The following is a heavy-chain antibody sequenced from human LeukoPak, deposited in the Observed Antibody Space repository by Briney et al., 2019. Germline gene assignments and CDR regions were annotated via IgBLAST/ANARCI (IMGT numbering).Heavy chain of an antibody. J-gene: IGHJ5*02. CDR3: TRGSRYCSSGSCYGWFDP. D-gene: IGHD2-15*01. Sequence: SETLSLTCTVSGGSISSYYWSWIRQPPGKGLEWIGYIYYSGCTNYNPSLKSRVTISVDTSKNQFSLKLNSVTAADTAIYYCTRGSRYCSSGSCYGWFDPWGQGTLGTVSS. CDR2: IYYSGCT. CDR1: GGSISSYY. V-gene: IGHV4-59*01.